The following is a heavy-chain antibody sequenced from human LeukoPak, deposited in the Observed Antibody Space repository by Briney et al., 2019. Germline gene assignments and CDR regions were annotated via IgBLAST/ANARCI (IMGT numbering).Heavy chain of an antibody. CDR1: GYSISSGYY. CDR3: ARAALLGDYFDY. V-gene: IGHV4-61*01. CDR2: IYYSGST. D-gene: IGHD3-10*01. Sequence: SETLSLTCTISGYSISSGYYWGWIRQPPGKGLEWIGYIYYSGSTNYNPSLKSRVTISVDTSKNQFSLKLSSVTAADTAVYYCARAALLGDYFDYWGQGTLVTVSS. J-gene: IGHJ4*02.